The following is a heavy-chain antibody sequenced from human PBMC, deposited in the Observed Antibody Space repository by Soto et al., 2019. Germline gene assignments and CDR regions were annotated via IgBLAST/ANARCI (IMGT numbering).Heavy chain of an antibody. CDR2: ISAYNGNT. D-gene: IGHD3-16*01. J-gene: IGHJ3*02. V-gene: IGHV1-18*04. CDR3: ARDLRLGGTDAFDI. Sequence: GASVKVSCKASGYTFNSYGISWVRQAPGQVLEWMGWISAYNGNTNYAQKLQGRVTMTTDTSTSTAYMELRSLRSDDTAVYYCARDLRLGGTDAFDIWGQGTMVTVSS. CDR1: GYTFNSYG.